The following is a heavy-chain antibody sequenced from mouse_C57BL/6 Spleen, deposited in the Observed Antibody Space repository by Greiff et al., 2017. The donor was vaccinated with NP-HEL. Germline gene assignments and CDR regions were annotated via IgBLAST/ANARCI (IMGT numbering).Heavy chain of an antibody. Sequence: EVMLVESGGGLVKPGGSLKLSCAASGFTFSDYGMHWVRQAPGKGLGWVAYISSGSSTIYYAATVKGRFTISRDNAKTTLFLQMTRLRSEDTAMYYCARRSSGYYFDYWGQGTTLTVSS. V-gene: IGHV5-17*01. D-gene: IGHD3-2*02. CDR3: ARRSSGYYFDY. J-gene: IGHJ2*01. CDR2: ISSGSSTI. CDR1: GFTFSDYG.